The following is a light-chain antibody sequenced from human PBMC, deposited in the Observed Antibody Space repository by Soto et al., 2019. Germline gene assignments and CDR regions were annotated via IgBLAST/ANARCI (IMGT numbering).Light chain of an antibody. Sequence: EIVLTQSPGTLSLSPGERATLSCRASQSFSSSYLAWYQQKPGQAPRLLIYGGSSRATGIPDRFSGSGSGTDFTLPIIRLEPEDFAVYYCQQYGTSPYTFGPGTKLEIK. CDR1: QSFSSSY. J-gene: IGKJ2*01. V-gene: IGKV3-20*01. CDR2: GGS. CDR3: QQYGTSPYT.